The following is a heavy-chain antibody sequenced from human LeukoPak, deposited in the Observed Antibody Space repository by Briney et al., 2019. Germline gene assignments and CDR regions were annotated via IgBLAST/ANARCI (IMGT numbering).Heavy chain of an antibody. CDR1: GFTFSNAW. Sequence: GGSLRLSCAASGFTFSNAWMSWVRQAPGKGLEWVGRIKSKTDGGTTDYAAPVKGRFTISRDDSKNTLYLQMNSLKTEDTAVYYCTTDPMTTVTTTDAFDIWGQGAMVTVSS. V-gene: IGHV3-15*01. D-gene: IGHD4-17*01. CDR3: TTDPMTTVTTTDAFDI. J-gene: IGHJ3*02. CDR2: IKSKTDGGTT.